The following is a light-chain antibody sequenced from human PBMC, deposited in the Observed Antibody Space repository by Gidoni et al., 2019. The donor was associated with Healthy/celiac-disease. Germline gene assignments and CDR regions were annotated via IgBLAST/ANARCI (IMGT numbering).Light chain of an antibody. CDR3: QQSYSTPPT. Sequence: DIQMTQSPSSLSASVGDRVTIPSRASQSISSYLNWYQQNTGKAPKLLIYAAYSLQSGVPSRFSGSGSGTDFTLNISSLQPEDFATYYCQQSYSTPPTFGQGTKVEIK. V-gene: IGKV1-39*01. J-gene: IGKJ1*01. CDR1: QSISSY. CDR2: AAY.